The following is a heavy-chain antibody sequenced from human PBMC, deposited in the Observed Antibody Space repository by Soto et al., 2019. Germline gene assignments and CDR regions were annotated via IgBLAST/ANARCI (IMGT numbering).Heavy chain of an antibody. Sequence: GGSLRLSCAASGFTFRSFTMNWVRQAPGKGLEWVSTISSNSAYIYYTDALRGRFTISRDNAKNSLHLQMNGLRAEDTAVYYCTRDASRDSSARGWFDPWGPGTLVTVSS. CDR2: ISSNSAYI. V-gene: IGHV3-21*01. CDR1: GFTFRSFT. J-gene: IGHJ5*02. D-gene: IGHD6-13*01. CDR3: TRDASRDSSARGWFDP.